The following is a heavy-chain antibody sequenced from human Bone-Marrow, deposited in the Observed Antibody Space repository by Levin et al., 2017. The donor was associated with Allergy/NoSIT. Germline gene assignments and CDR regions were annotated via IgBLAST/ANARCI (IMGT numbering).Heavy chain of an antibody. V-gene: IGHV3-7*01. CDR1: GFTFSSYW. D-gene: IGHD6-13*01. Sequence: PGGSLRLSCAASGFTFSSYWMSWVRQAPGKGLEWVANINQDGSGKSYVDSVKGRFTISRDNAKSSLYLQMHSLRAEDTAVYYCTRDEQQPGDSWGQGTLVTVSS. J-gene: IGHJ4*02. CDR2: INQDGSGK. CDR3: TRDEQQPGDS.